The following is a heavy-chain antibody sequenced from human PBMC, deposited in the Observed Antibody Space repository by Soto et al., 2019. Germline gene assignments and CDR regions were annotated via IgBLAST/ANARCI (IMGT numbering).Heavy chain of an antibody. V-gene: IGHV1-69*01. CDR2: IIPIFGTA. CDR1: GGTFSSYA. Sequence: QVQLVQSGAEVKKPGSSVKVSCKASGGTFSSYAISWVRQAPGQGLEWLGGIIPIFGTANYAQKCQGRVTHPADESRSPAYMELSSRRSEDTAVYSCGGPASSLAPTTKSLGPFDHWGQGNLVTVSS. D-gene: IGHD2-2*01. J-gene: IGHJ4*02. CDR3: GGPASSLAPTTKSLGPFDH.